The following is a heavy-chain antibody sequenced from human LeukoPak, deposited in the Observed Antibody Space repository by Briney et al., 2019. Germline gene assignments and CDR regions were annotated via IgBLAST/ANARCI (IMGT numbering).Heavy chain of an antibody. D-gene: IGHD1-26*01. Sequence: SETLSLTRAVYGGSFSGYYWSWIRQPPGKGLEWIGEINHSGSTNYNPSLKSRVTISVDTSKNQFSLKLSSVTAADTAVYYCARGIRNSGSYYRWGQGTLVTVSS. V-gene: IGHV4-34*01. J-gene: IGHJ5*02. CDR3: ARGIRNSGSYYR. CDR2: INHSGST. CDR1: GGSFSGYY.